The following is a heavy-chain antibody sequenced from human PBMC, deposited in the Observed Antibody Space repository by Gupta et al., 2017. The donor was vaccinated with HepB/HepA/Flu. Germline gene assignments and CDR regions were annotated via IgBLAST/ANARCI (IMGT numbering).Heavy chain of an antibody. CDR2: ISRDGISK. V-gene: IGHV3-30*18. CDR1: GFPFSTYG. D-gene: IGHD6-19*01. CDR3: AKAHSSGWHFFEH. Sequence: QLVASGGGVVRPGRSLRLSCVASGFPFSTYGVHWVRQAPGKGLEWLAVISRDGISKYYEQSVKGRFTISRDNSKNTLYLQVNSLRPDDTAVYYCAKAHSSGWHFFEHWGQGTLVTVSS. J-gene: IGHJ4*02.